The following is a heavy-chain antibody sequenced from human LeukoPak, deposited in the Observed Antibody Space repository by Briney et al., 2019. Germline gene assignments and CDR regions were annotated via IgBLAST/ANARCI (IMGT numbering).Heavy chain of an antibody. V-gene: IGHV4-34*01. CDR2: INHSGST. CDR3: ARGRIAVAGSRLNYMDV. Sequence: ASETLSLTCAVYGGSFSGYYRSWIRQPPGKGLEWIGEINHSGSTNYNPSLKSRVTISVDTSKNQFSLKLSSVTAADTAVYYCARGRIAVAGSRLNYMDVWGKGTTATVSS. D-gene: IGHD6-19*01. J-gene: IGHJ6*03. CDR1: GGSFSGYY.